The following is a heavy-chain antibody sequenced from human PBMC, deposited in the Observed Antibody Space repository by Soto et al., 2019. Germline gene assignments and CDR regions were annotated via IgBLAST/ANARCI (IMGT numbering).Heavy chain of an antibody. CDR2: ISWNSGSI. CDR3: VKDESINWYSGYFRH. CDR1: GFTFDDYA. D-gene: IGHD6-13*01. Sequence: EVQLVESGGGLVQPGRSLRLSCAASGFTFDDYAMHWVRQAPGKGLEWVSGISWNSGSIGYGDSVKGRFAISRDNAKNSLHLQMNSLSAEDTAFYYCVKDESINWYSGYFRHWGQGTLVTVSS. V-gene: IGHV3-9*01. J-gene: IGHJ1*01.